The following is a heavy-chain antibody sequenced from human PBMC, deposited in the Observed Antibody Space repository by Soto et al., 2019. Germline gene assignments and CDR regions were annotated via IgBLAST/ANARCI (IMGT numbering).Heavy chain of an antibody. D-gene: IGHD3-22*01. CDR1: GGSISSYY. J-gene: IGHJ4*02. CDR2: ISTSGST. CDR3: ARSSYDSAFDY. Sequence: KPSETLSLTCTVSGGSISSYYWSLIRQPAGKGLEWIGRISTSGSTNSNPSLKSRVTMSVDTSKNQFSLKLSSVTAADTAVYYCARSSYDSAFDYWGQGTLVTVSS. V-gene: IGHV4-4*07.